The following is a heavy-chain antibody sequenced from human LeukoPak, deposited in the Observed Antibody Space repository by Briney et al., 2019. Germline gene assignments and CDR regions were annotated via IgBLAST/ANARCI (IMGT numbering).Heavy chain of an antibody. Sequence: SSQSLSLTCTVSGGSISSSSYYWGCIRQPPGKGLEWIGSIYYSGSTYSNPSLKSRVTISVETPKNQFSLKLSSVTAADTAVYYCARYSNYGGNDYWGQGTLVTVSS. CDR3: ARYSNYGGNDY. D-gene: IGHD4-23*01. CDR1: GGSISSSSYY. J-gene: IGHJ4*02. V-gene: IGHV4-39*01. CDR2: IYYSGST.